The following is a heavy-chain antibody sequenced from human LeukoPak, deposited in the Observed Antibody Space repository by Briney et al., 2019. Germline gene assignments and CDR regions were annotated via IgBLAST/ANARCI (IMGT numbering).Heavy chain of an antibody. D-gene: IGHD2/OR15-2a*01. Sequence: SVTLSLTCTVSGGSISSSSYYWGCIRQPPGKGLEWIGGIYYSGSTYYNPSLKSRATISVATSKNQLSLKVRSVSAGDGAVYYCARRRSTFGFDDWGQGTLVTVSS. CDR2: IYYSGST. CDR1: GGSISSSSYY. J-gene: IGHJ4*02. V-gene: IGHV4-39*01. CDR3: ARRRSTFGFDD.